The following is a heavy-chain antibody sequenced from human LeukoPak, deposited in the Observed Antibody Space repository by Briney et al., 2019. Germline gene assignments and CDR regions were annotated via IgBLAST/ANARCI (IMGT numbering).Heavy chain of an antibody. V-gene: IGHV3-33*01. CDR2: IWYDGSNK. CDR3: ARWVGAAGFDY. CDR1: GFTFSSYG. J-gene: IGHJ4*02. D-gene: IGHD2-15*01. Sequence: GGSLRLSCAASGFTFSSYGMHWVRQAPGKGLEWVAVIWYDGSNKYYADSVKGRFSISRDNSKNTLYLQMNSLRAEDTAVYYCARWVGAAGFDYWGQGTLVTVSS.